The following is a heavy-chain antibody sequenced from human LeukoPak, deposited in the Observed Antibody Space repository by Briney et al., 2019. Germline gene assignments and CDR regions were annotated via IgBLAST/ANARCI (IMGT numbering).Heavy chain of an antibody. D-gene: IGHD5-24*01. Sequence: PSETLSLTCTVSGGSISSSSYYWGWIRQPPGKGLEWIGSIYYSGSTYYNPSLKSRVTISVDTSKNQFSLKLSSVTAADTAVYYCARLVIDGYNPSGFDYWGQGTLVTVSS. J-gene: IGHJ4*02. CDR2: IYYSGST. V-gene: IGHV4-39*01. CDR1: GGSISSSSYY. CDR3: ARLVIDGYNPSGFDY.